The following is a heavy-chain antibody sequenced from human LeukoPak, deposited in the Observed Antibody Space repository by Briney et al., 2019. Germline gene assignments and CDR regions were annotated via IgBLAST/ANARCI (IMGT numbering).Heavy chain of an antibody. V-gene: IGHV1-2*04. Sequence: ASVKVSCKASGYTFTDYYIQWMRQAPGQGLEWMGWINPNSGGTDSPQKFRGWVTLTRDTSVSTAYMELSRLRSEDTAVYYCARGPGLDWYFDLWGRGTLVTVSS. CDR2: INPNSGGT. CDR3: ARGPGLDWYFDL. CDR1: GYTFTDYY. D-gene: IGHD7-27*01. J-gene: IGHJ2*01.